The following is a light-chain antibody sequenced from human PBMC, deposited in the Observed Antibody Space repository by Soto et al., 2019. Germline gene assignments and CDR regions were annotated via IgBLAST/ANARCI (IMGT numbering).Light chain of an antibody. CDR3: SSYTSSNTYV. Sequence: QSVLTQPASVSGSPGQSITISCTGTSSDIGSYNYVAWYQQFPGKTPKLIIYEVRNRPSGVSFRFSGSKSGNTASLTISGLQAEDEADYFCSSYTSSNTYVFGSGTKVTVL. J-gene: IGLJ1*01. CDR1: SSDIGSYNY. CDR2: EVR. V-gene: IGLV2-14*01.